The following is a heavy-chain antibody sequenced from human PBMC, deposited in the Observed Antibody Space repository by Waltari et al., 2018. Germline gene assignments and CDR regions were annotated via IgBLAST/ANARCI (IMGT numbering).Heavy chain of an antibody. V-gene: IGHV3-11*04. CDR3: ARVPGNWQAGFDY. Sequence: QVQLVAPGGGLVKPGGSLSLPCTASGCPFPAYHITCVRTAPGKVLEWVSYISSSGSTIYYADSVKGRFTISRDNAKNSLYLQMNSLRAEDTAVYYCARVPGNWQAGFDYWGQGTLVTVSS. CDR1: GCPFPAYH. J-gene: IGHJ4*02. CDR2: ISSSGSTI. D-gene: IGHD6-19*01.